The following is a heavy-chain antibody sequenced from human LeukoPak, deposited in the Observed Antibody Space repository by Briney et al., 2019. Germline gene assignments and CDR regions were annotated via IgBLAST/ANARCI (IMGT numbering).Heavy chain of an antibody. Sequence: PGGSLRLSCAASGFTFSNYWMSWVRQAPGKGLEWVANIKQDGSEKYYVDSVKGRFTISRDNAKNSLYLQMNSLRDEDTAVYYCTKGMVRGVIPPSDCWGQGTLVTVSS. J-gene: IGHJ4*02. V-gene: IGHV3-7*02. CDR1: GFTFSNYW. CDR3: TKGMVRGVIPPSDC. CDR2: IKQDGSEK. D-gene: IGHD3-10*01.